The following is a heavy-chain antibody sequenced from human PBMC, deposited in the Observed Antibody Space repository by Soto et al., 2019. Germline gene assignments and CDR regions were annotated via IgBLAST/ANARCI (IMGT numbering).Heavy chain of an antibody. V-gene: IGHV4-34*01. CDR2: INHSGST. Sequence: SETLSLTCAVYGGSFSGYYWSWIRQPPGKGLEWIGEINHSGSTNYNPSLKSRVTISVDTSKNQFSLKLSSVTAADMAVYYCARARAVAGYNWFDPWGQGTLVTVS. D-gene: IGHD6-19*01. J-gene: IGHJ5*02. CDR1: GGSFSGYY. CDR3: ARARAVAGYNWFDP.